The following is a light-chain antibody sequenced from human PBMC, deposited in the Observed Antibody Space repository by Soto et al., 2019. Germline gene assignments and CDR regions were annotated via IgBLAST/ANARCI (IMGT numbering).Light chain of an antibody. CDR2: GAS. J-gene: IGKJ1*01. Sequence: EIVLTQSPGTLSLSPGERATLSCRASQSVSSSYLAWYQQKPGQAPMLLIYGASSRATGIPGRFSGSGSGNDFPITISRLEPEDFVVYYCQHYGSSLTFGQGTKVEIK. CDR1: QSVSSSY. V-gene: IGKV3-20*01. CDR3: QHYGSSLT.